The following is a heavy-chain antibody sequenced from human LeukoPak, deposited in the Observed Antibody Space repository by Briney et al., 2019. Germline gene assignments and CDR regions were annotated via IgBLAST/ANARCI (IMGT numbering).Heavy chain of an antibody. CDR2: ISGSGGST. J-gene: IGHJ4*02. Sequence: GGSLRLSCAASGFTFSSYGMSWVRQAPGKGLEWVSAISGSGGSTYYADSVKGRFTISRDNSKNTLYLQMNSLRAEDTAVYYCARHLLWFGELSGGFDYWGQGTLVTVSS. V-gene: IGHV3-23*01. CDR3: ARHLLWFGELSGGFDY. CDR1: GFTFSSYG. D-gene: IGHD3-10*01.